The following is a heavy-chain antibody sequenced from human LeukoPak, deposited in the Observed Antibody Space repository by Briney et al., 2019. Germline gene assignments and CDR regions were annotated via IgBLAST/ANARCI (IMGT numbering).Heavy chain of an antibody. D-gene: IGHD2-2*01. J-gene: IGHJ4*02. CDR1: GGSISSSSYY. Sequence: SETLSLTCTVSGGSISSSSYYWGWIRQPPGKGLEWIGSIYYSGSTYYNPSLKSRVTISVDTSKNQFSLKLSSVTAADTAVYYCASSKASWGCFDYWGQGTLVTVSS. CDR2: IYYSGST. V-gene: IGHV4-39*07. CDR3: ASSKASWGCFDY.